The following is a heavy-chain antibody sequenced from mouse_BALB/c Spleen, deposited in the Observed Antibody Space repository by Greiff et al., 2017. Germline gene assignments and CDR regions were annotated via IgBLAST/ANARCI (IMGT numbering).Heavy chain of an antibody. CDR2: ISYSGST. V-gene: IGHV3-2*02. CDR3: AKGVLTFETPPWFAY. D-gene: IGHD4-1*01. Sequence: EVQRVESGPGLVKPSQSLSLTCTVTGYSITSDYAWNWIRQFPGNKLEWMGYISYSGSTSYNPSLKSRISITRDTSKNQFFLQLNSVTTEDTATYYCAKGVLTFETPPWFAYWGQGTLVTVSA. J-gene: IGHJ3*01. CDR1: GYSITSDYA.